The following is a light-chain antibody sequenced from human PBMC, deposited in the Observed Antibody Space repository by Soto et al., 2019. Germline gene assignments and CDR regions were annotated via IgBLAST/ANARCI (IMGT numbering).Light chain of an antibody. V-gene: IGKV4-1*01. CDR1: QSVLYSSNNKNY. Sequence: DIVMTQSPDSLAVSLGERATINCQSSQSVLYSSNNKNYLAWYQQKPGQPPTLLIYLTSIRESGVPDRISGSGSWTNFTLTINSLQAEEVAVYYCHQYHSTPYTFGQGTKLEIK. J-gene: IGKJ2*01. CDR3: HQYHSTPYT. CDR2: LTS.